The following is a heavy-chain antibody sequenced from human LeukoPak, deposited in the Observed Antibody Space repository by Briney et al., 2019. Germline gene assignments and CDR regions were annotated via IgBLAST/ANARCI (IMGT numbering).Heavy chain of an antibody. J-gene: IGHJ4*02. CDR1: GFTFSDYY. D-gene: IGHD3-10*01. V-gene: IGHV3-23*01. CDR3: AKDAFRGVITPLDY. Sequence: GGSLRLSCSASGFTFSDYYMSWIRQAPGKGLEWVSAISGSGGSTYYADSVKGRFTISRDNSKNTLYLQMNSLRAEDTAVYYCAKDAFRGVITPLDYWGQGTLVTVSS. CDR2: ISGSGGST.